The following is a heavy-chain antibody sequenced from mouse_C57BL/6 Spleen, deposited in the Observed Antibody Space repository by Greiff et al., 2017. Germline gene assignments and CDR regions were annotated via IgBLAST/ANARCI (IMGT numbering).Heavy chain of an antibody. CDR1: GFTFSDYG. V-gene: IGHV5-17*01. J-gene: IGHJ4*01. Sequence: EVKVEESGGGLVKPGGSLKLSCAASGFTFSDYGMHWVRQAPEKGLEWVAYISSGSSTIYYADTVKGRFTISRDNAKNTLFLQMTSLRSEDTAMYYCARQGDYGSSYAMDYWGQGTSVTVSS. CDR3: ARQGDYGSSYAMDY. D-gene: IGHD1-1*01. CDR2: ISSGSSTI.